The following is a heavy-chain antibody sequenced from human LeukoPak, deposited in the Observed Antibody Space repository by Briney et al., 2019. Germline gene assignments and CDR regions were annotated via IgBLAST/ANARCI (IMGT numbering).Heavy chain of an antibody. V-gene: IGHV3-53*01. D-gene: IGHD3-10*01. CDR3: ARSLRVRGVPDYMDV. CDR2: IHKNAIT. CDR1: GFTFSDHY. J-gene: IGHJ6*03. Sequence: GGSLRLSCAASGFTFSDHYMTWVRQAPGKGLEWVSVIHKNAITYYADPVKGRFTISRDNSKNMLYLQMNSLRAEDTAVYYCARSLRVRGVPDYMDVWGKGTTVTISS.